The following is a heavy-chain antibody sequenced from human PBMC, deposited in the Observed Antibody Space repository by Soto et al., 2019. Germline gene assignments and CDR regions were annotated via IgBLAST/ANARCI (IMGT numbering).Heavy chain of an antibody. CDR2: INDGGSA. D-gene: IGHD3-10*01. CDR1: GGSFSGYS. Sequence: QVQLQQWGAGLLKPSETLSLTCAVYGGSFSGYSWTWIRQSPGKGLEWIGQINDGGSANYNPSLKSRVTISVDTSNNEFFLELSSVTAADTAVYYCARGLFSETHCSGGWYFFDYWGQGTLVTVSS. V-gene: IGHV4-34*01. J-gene: IGHJ4*02. CDR3: ARGLFSETHCSGGWYFFDY.